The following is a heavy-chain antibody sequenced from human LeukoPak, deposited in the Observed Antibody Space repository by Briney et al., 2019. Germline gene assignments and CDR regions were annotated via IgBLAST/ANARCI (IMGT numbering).Heavy chain of an antibody. CDR1: GGSISSGDYY. V-gene: IGHV4-30-4*01. CDR2: IYYSGST. D-gene: IGHD2-2*01. Sequence: SQTLSLTCTVSGGSISSGDYYWSWIRQPPGKGLEWIGYIYYSGSTYYNPSLKSRVTISVDTSKNQFSLKLSSVTAADTAAYYCARDKLNCSSTSCYALGWFDPWGQGTLVTVSS. J-gene: IGHJ5*02. CDR3: ARDKLNCSSTSCYALGWFDP.